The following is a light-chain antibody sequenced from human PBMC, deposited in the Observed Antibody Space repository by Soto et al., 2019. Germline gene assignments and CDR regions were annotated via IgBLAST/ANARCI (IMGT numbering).Light chain of an antibody. Sequence: EIVFTQSPATLSLSPGEGATVSCRASQSVSSYLAWYQQKPGQAPRLLIFDASSRANGIPDRFRGSGSGTDLSLTLSRLEPEDLALYDGQQYGFSPTWTFGQGTKVDIK. CDR3: QQYGFSPTWT. CDR2: DAS. J-gene: IGKJ1*01. CDR1: QSVSSY. V-gene: IGKV3-20*01.